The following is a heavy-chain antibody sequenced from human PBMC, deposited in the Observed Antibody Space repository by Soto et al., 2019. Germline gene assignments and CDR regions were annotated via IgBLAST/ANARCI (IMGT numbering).Heavy chain of an antibody. CDR3: ARSSGGSSYYPPDY. CDR1: GFTFSSYG. V-gene: IGHV3-30*03. J-gene: IGHJ4*02. Sequence: QVQLVESGGGVVQPGGSLRLSCAASGFTFSSYGMQWVRQSPGEGLEWVAIMAHDGSNQYYGDSVKGRFTISRDNSKNTRYLQMDSLRPEDTAVYYCARSSGGSSYYPPDYWGQGTLVTVSS. CDR2: MAHDGSNQ. D-gene: IGHD2-15*01.